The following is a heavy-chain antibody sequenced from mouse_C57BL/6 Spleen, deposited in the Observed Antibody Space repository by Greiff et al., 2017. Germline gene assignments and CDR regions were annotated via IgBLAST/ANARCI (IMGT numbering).Heavy chain of an antibody. CDR3: ARRDYGNYEFAY. J-gene: IGHJ3*01. Sequence: QVQLQQSGAELVKPGASVKISCKASGYAFSSYWMNWVKQRPGKGLEWIGQIYPGDGDTNYNGKFKGKATLTADKSSSNAYMQLSSLTSEDSAVYFCARRDYGNYEFAYWGQGTLVTVSA. V-gene: IGHV1-80*01. D-gene: IGHD2-1*01. CDR1: GYAFSSYW. CDR2: IYPGDGDT.